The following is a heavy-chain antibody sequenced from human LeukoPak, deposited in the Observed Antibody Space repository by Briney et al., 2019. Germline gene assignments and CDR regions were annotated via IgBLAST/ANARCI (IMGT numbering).Heavy chain of an antibody. J-gene: IGHJ2*01. Sequence: SETLSLTCTVSGGSISSYYWSWIRQPAGKGLEWIGRIYTSGSTNYNPSLKSRVTISVGTSKNQFSLKLSSVTAADTAVYYCARSPIDNYGDYWYFDLWGRGTLVTVSS. CDR1: GGSISSYY. CDR2: IYTSGST. V-gene: IGHV4-4*07. CDR3: ARSPIDNYGDYWYFDL. D-gene: IGHD4-17*01.